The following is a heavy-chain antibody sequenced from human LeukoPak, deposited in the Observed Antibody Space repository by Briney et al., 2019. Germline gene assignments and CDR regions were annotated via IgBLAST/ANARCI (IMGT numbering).Heavy chain of an antibody. CDR3: ARAAGYDILTGYPGGGPYCGGDCYSDAFDI. J-gene: IGHJ3*02. CDR2: ISYDGSNK. CDR1: GFTFSSYA. D-gene: IGHD2-21*02. Sequence: GGSLRLSCAASGFTFSSYAMHWVRQAPGKGLEWVAVISYDGSNKYYADSVKGRFTISRDNAKNSLYLQMNSLRAEDTAVYYCARAAGYDILTGYPGGGPYCGGDCYSDAFDIWGQGTMVTVSS. V-gene: IGHV3-30-3*01.